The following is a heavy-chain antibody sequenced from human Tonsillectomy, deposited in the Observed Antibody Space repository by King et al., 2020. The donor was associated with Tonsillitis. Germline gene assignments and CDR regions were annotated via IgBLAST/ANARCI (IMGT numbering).Heavy chain of an antibody. CDR1: GFSFSSYA. J-gene: IGHJ4*02. D-gene: IGHD4-11*01. Sequence: VQLVESGGGVVQPGRSLKLSCAASGFSFSSYAMHWVRQAPGKGLEWGAIISHDGRNKYYADSVKGRLTSSRDNSKNRLYLQMNSLRTEDTAVYYCARAKSNYDFDYWGQGTLVTVSS. V-gene: IGHV3-30*04. CDR2: ISHDGRNK. CDR3: ARAKSNYDFDY.